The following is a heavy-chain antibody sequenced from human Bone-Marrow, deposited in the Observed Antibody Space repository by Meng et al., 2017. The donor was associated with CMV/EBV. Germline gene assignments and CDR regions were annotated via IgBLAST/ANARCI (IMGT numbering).Heavy chain of an antibody. J-gene: IGHJ4*02. CDR3: ARDTVVGVDY. Sequence: GESLKISCAASGFTFSSYSMNWVRQVPGKGLEWVSSITSSSSHINYADSVKGRITISRDNAKNSLYLQMNSLRAEDTAVYYCARDTVVGVDYWGQGTLVTVSS. CDR1: GFTFSSYS. D-gene: IGHD1-26*01. CDR2: ITSSSSHI. V-gene: IGHV3-21*01.